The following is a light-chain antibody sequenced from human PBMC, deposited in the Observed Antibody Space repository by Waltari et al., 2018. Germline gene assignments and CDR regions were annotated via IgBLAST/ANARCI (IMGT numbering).Light chain of an antibody. CDR1: QSLLHSNGYNY. J-gene: IGKJ1*01. CDR2: LGS. Sequence: IVMTQSPLSLPVTPGEPASICCRSSQSLLHSNGYNYLDWYLQKPGQSPQLLIYLGSNRASGVPDRFSGSGSGTDFTLKISRVEAEDVGVYYCMQALQTPRTFGQGTKVEIK. V-gene: IGKV2-28*01. CDR3: MQALQTPRT.